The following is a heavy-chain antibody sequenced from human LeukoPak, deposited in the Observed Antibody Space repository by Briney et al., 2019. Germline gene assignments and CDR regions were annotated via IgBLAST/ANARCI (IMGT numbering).Heavy chain of an antibody. CDR2: ISYDGSNK. CDR3: AKDSYDRGGYYYYYFAY. Sequence: GGSRLSCAASGFTFSSSGMHWVRQAPGKGLEWVAVISYDGSNKYYADSVKGRFTISRDNSKNTLYLQMNSLRAGDTAVYYCAKDSYDRGGYYYYYFAYWGQGTQVTVSS. J-gene: IGHJ4*02. D-gene: IGHD3-22*01. CDR1: GFTFSSSG. V-gene: IGHV3-30*18.